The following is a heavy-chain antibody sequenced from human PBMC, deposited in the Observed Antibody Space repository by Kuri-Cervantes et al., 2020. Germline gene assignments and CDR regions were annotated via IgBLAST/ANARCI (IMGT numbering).Heavy chain of an antibody. J-gene: IGHJ4*02. CDR2: INHSGST. Sequence: SETLSLTCAVYGGSFSGYYWSWIRQPPGKGLEWIGEINHSGSTNYNPSLKSRVTISVDRSKNQFSLKLTSVTAADTAVYYCARVASSWFHPFDYWGQGTLVTVSS. CDR1: GGSFSGYY. V-gene: IGHV4-34*01. D-gene: IGHD6-13*01. CDR3: ARVASSWFHPFDY.